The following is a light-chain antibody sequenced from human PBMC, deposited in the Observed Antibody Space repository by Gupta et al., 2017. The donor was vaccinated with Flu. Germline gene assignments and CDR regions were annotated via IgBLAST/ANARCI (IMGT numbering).Light chain of an antibody. J-gene: IGKJ2*03. V-gene: IGKV1-39*01. CDR2: AVS. CDR3: QQSFNIPFS. CDR1: QTISTY. Sequence: GDRVTITCRATQTISTYLNWYQHKPGKVPELLIYAVSSLRSGVPSRFSGSGSGTDFTLTISSLQPEDFATYFCQQSFNIPFSFGQGTKLGIK.